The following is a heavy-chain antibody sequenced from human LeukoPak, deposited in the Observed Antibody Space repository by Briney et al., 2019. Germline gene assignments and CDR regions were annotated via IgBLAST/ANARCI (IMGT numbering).Heavy chain of an antibody. D-gene: IGHD2-15*01. CDR2: INHSGST. J-gene: IGHJ6*03. CDR1: GGSFSGYY. CDR3: ARGRCSGGSCYWHYYYMDV. V-gene: IGHV4-34*01. Sequence: SETLSLTCAVYGGSFSGYYWSWIRQPPGKGLEWIGEINHSGSTNYNSSLKSRVTISVDTSKSQFSLKLSSVTAADTAVYYCARGRCSGGSCYWHYYYMDVWGKGTTVTVSS.